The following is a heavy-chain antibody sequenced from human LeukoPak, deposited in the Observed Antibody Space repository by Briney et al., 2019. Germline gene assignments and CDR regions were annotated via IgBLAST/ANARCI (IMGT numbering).Heavy chain of an antibody. V-gene: IGHV5-51*01. Sequence: GESLKISCKGSGYSFTSYWIGWVRQMPGKGLEWMGIIFPGDSDTRYSPSFQGQVTISADKSISTAYLQWSSLKASDTAMYYCARGGKRFGELFSSVAFDIWGQGTMVTVSS. CDR1: GYSFTSYW. CDR3: ARGGKRFGELFSSVAFDI. J-gene: IGHJ3*02. CDR2: IFPGDSDT. D-gene: IGHD3-10*01.